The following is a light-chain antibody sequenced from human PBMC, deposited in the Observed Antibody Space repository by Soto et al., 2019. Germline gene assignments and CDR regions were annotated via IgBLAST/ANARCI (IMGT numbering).Light chain of an antibody. CDR1: QSLNRYY. CDR3: QQYESSHPT. V-gene: IGKV3-20*01. CDR2: GAF. Sequence: EVELTQSPATLSLSPGDRATLSCRASQSLNRYYFAWYQRKPDQPPRLLMYGAFNRATDLPAWCSGSVFGTDCILTITRLEPEDVAVYYCQQYESSHPTFGQGTKVEF. J-gene: IGKJ1*01.